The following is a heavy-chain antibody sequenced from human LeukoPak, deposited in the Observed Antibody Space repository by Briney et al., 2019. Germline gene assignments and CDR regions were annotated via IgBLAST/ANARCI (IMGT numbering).Heavy chain of an antibody. CDR2: ISGSGGST. J-gene: IGHJ3*02. CDR1: GFTFSSYG. D-gene: IGHD3-22*01. CDR3: AKYYYDSSGYGDAFDI. V-gene: IGHV3-23*01. Sequence: GGSLRLSCAASGFTFSSYGMSWVRQAPGKGLEWVSAISGSGGSTYYADSVKGRFTISRDYSKNTLYLQMNSLRAEDTAVYYCAKYYYDSSGYGDAFDIWGQGTMVTVSS.